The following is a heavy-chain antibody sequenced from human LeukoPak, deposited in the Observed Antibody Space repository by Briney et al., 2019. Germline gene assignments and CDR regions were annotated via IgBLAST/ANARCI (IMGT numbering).Heavy chain of an antibody. D-gene: IGHD2-2*02. Sequence: GGSLRLSCAASGFTFSDYYMSWIRQAPGKGLEWFSYTSTTSTYTDYADSVKGRFTISRDNAKNLLYLQMNSLRPEDTAVYYCARDWYCSSSICYTDRNWFDPWGQGTLVTVSS. J-gene: IGHJ5*02. CDR1: GFTFSDYY. CDR3: ARDWYCSSSICYTDRNWFDP. V-gene: IGHV3-11*05. CDR2: TSTTSTYT.